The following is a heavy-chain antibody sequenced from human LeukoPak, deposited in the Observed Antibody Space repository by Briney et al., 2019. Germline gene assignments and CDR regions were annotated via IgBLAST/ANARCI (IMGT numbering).Heavy chain of an antibody. D-gene: IGHD3-9*01. V-gene: IGHV3-23*01. CDR1: GFTFSYYY. CDR3: AAKEGLTGYLSGSFDY. Sequence: GGTLRLSCAASGFTFSYYYMSGVRQAPGKGLEWVSTISAGGIDTFYADSVRGQFTISRDNSKSTLYLQMNSLRAEDTAVYYCAAKEGLTGYLSGSFDYWGQGTLVTVSS. CDR2: ISAGGIDT. J-gene: IGHJ4*02.